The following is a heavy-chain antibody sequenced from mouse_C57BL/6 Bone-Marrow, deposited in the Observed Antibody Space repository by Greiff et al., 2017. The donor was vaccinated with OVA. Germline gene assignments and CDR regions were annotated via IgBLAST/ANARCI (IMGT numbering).Heavy chain of an antibody. J-gene: IGHJ2*01. Sequence: EVQLQQSGGDLVKPGGSLKLSCAASGFTFSSYGMSWVRQTPDKRLEWVATISSGGRYTYYPDSGKGRVTISRDNAKNTLYLQMSSLKSEDTAMYYCARQGYYGSSYDYWGQGTTLTVSS. V-gene: IGHV5-6*01. D-gene: IGHD1-1*01. CDR2: ISSGGRYT. CDR1: GFTFSSYG. CDR3: ARQGYYGSSYDY.